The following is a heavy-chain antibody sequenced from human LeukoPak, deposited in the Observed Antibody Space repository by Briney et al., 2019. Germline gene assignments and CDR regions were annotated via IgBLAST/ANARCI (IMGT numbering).Heavy chain of an antibody. Sequence: GGSLRLSCAASGFTFSSYGMNWVRQAPGKRLEWVSYISSYSDSVYYAGSVKGRFTISRDNAENSLYLQMNSLRDEDTAVYYCAGAMRSGYDYWGQGTLVTVSS. J-gene: IGHJ4*02. CDR2: ISSYSDSV. V-gene: IGHV3-48*02. CDR3: AGAMRSGYDY. CDR1: GFTFSSYG. D-gene: IGHD5-12*01.